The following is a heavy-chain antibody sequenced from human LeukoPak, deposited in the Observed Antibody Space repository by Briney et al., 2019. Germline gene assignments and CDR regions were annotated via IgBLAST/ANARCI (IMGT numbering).Heavy chain of an antibody. CDR3: TSVERWLLRSSPY. CDR1: GFAFSNAW. J-gene: IGHJ4*02. V-gene: IGHV3-15*01. CDR2: IKTKIDGETT. D-gene: IGHD5-24*01. Sequence: GGSLRLSCAASGFAFSNAWMTWVRQAPGKGLEWVGRIKTKIDGETTDYAAPVEGRFTISRDDSKNTLYLQMNSLKTDDTAVYYCTSVERWLLRSSPYWGQGTLVTVSS.